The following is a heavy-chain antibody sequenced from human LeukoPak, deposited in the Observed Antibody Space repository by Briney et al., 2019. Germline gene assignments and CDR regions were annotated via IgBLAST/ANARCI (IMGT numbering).Heavy chain of an antibody. CDR3: AKDLGGSGSWYYFDY. V-gene: IGHV3-9*01. Sequence: GGSLRLSCAASGFTFDDYAMHWVRQAPGKGLEWVSGISWNSGSIGYADSVKGRFTISRDSAKNSLYLQMNSLRAEDTALYYCAKDLGGSGSWYYFDYWGQGTLVTVSS. D-gene: IGHD3-10*01. CDR1: GFTFDDYA. J-gene: IGHJ4*02. CDR2: ISWNSGSI.